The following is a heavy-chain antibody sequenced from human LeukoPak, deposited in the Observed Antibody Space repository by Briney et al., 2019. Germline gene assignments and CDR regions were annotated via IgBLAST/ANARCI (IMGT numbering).Heavy chain of an antibody. V-gene: IGHV3-23*01. CDR1: GFTFSSYA. D-gene: IGHD3-10*01. CDR3: ARGYYYGSGSYYRVNWFDP. CDR2: ISGSGGST. J-gene: IGHJ5*02. Sequence: GGSLRLSCAASGFTFSSYAMSWVRQAPGKGLEWVSAISGSGGSTYYADSVKGRFTISRDNSKNTLYLQMSSLRAEDTAVYYCARGYYYGSGSYYRVNWFDPWGQGTLVTVSS.